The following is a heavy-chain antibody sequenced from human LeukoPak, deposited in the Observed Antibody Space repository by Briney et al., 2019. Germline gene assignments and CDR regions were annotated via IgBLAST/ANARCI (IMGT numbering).Heavy chain of an antibody. D-gene: IGHD6-13*01. CDR3: ARDPGPNIAAWGAFDI. Sequence: PGGSLRLSCAASGFTFTSYWMTWVRQAPGKGLEWVANIKQDGREKFYVDSVKGRFTISRDNAKNSLYLQMNSLRAEDTAVYYCARDPGPNIAAWGAFDIWGQGTMVTVSS. J-gene: IGHJ3*02. V-gene: IGHV3-7*01. CDR2: IKQDGREK. CDR1: GFTFTSYW.